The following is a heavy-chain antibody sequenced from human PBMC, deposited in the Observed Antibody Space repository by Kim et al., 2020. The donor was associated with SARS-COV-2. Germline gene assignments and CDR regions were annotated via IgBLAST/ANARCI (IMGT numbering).Heavy chain of an antibody. J-gene: IGHJ4*02. CDR3: ARGDSASVVPRLFEY. V-gene: IGHV3-11*06. D-gene: IGHD2-15*01. Sequence: AESVKGRFTISRDDAQKSVFLQMRSLGAEDTGVYYCARGDSASVVPRLFEYWGQGSLVTVSS.